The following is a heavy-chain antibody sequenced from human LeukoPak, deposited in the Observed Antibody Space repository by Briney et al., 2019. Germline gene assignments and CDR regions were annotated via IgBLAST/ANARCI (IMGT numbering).Heavy chain of an antibody. CDR3: ARGTSHYYYMDV. Sequence: GGSLRLSCAASGFTFSSYGMSWVRQAPGKGLEWVSAISGSGGSTYYADSVKGRFTISRDNSKNTLYLQMNSLRAEDTAVYYCARGTSHYYYMDVWGKGTTVTISS. CDR1: GFTFSSYG. J-gene: IGHJ6*03. V-gene: IGHV3-23*01. CDR2: ISGSGGST.